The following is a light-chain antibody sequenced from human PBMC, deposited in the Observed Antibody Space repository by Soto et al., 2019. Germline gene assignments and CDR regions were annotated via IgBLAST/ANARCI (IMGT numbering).Light chain of an antibody. Sequence: EIVMTQSPVTLSVSPGERATLSCRASQSVRRNVAWYQQKPGQAPRLLIFNAFTRATGIADRFSGSASGTEFTLTISGLQSEDFAIYYCQQYENWVPLTFGGGIKVEIK. V-gene: IGKV3-15*01. CDR1: QSVRRN. J-gene: IGKJ4*01. CDR2: NAF. CDR3: QQYENWVPLT.